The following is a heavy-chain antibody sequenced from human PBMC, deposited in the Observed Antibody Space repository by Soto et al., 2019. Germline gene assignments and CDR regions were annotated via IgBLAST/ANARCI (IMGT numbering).Heavy chain of an antibody. CDR2: ISGSGGST. Sequence: GGSLRLSCAASGFTFSSYAMSWVRQAPGKGLEWVSAISGSGGSTYYADSVKGRFTISRDNSKNTLYLQMNSLRAEDTAVYYCAKEVADTAFVTMIVGFEFAGDNAFDIWGQGTMVTVSS. V-gene: IGHV3-23*01. CDR1: GFTFSSYA. J-gene: IGHJ3*02. D-gene: IGHD3-22*01. CDR3: AKEVADTAFVTMIVGFEFAGDNAFDI.